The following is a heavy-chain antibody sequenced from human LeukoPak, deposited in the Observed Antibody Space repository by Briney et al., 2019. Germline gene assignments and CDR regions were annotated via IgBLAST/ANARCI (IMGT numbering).Heavy chain of an antibody. D-gene: IGHD4-17*01. CDR3: ATGDYGDRGDLDY. CDR1: GGTFSSYA. J-gene: IGHJ4*02. CDR2: FDPEDGET. Sequence: GASVKVSCKASGGTFSSYAISWVRQAPGKGLEWMGGFDPEDGETIYAQKFQGRVTMTEDTSTDTAYMELSSLRSEDTAVYYCATGDYGDRGDLDYWGQGTLVTVSS. V-gene: IGHV1-24*01.